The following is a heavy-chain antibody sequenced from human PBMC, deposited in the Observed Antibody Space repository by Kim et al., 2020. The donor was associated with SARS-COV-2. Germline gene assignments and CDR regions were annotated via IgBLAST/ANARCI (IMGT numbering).Heavy chain of an antibody. CDR3: AREGEDGYNLAYFDY. CDR1: GGSISSYY. J-gene: IGHJ4*02. D-gene: IGHD5-12*01. CDR2: IYYSGST. Sequence: SETLSLTCTVSGGSISSYYWSWIRKPPGKGLEWIGFIYYSGSTNYNPSLKSRVTISVDTSKNQFSLELSPVTAAATAEYYCAREGEDGYNLAYFDYWGQGTLVTVSS. V-gene: IGHV4-59*13.